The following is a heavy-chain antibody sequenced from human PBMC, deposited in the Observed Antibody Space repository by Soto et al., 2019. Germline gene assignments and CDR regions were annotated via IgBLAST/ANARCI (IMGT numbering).Heavy chain of an antibody. CDR1: GGSISSYY. CDR2: IYYSGST. Sequence: QVQLQESGPGLVKPSETLSLTCTVSGGSISSYYWSWIRQPPGKGLEWIGYIYYSGSTNYNPSLKSRVTISVDTSKNQFSLKLSSVTAADTAVYYCARMLSSWYVADYWGQGTLVTVSS. D-gene: IGHD6-13*01. V-gene: IGHV4-59*01. J-gene: IGHJ4*02. CDR3: ARMLSSWYVADY.